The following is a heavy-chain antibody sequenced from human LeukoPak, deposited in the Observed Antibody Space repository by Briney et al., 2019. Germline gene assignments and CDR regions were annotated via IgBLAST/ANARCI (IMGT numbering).Heavy chain of an antibody. CDR3: ARRLTQYDCFDP. CDR1: GDIVSSDTTA. D-gene: IGHD2-2*01. J-gene: IGHJ5*02. Sequence: SQTLSLTCAISGDIVSSDTTAWNWIRQSPSRGLEWLGRTYYRSTWYNDYAVSVRGRITVNPDTSKNQFSLHLNSVTPEDTAVYYCARRLTQYDCFDPWGQGILVTVSS. V-gene: IGHV6-1*01. CDR2: TYYRSTWYN.